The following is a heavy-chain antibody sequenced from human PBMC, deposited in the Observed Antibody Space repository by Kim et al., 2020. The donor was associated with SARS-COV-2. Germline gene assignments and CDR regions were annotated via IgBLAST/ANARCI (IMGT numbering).Heavy chain of an antibody. CDR1: GFIFSNYA. J-gene: IGHJ4*02. Sequence: GGSLRLSCAASGFIFSNYAMSWVRQAPGKGLEWVSGISASGGTISYADSVKGRFTISRDNSKNTIYRQMNSLRAEDTAVYYCASGIRGWNSGVADYWGQGTLVTVSS. V-gene: IGHV3-23*01. CDR2: ISASGGTI. CDR3: ASGIRGWNSGVADY. D-gene: IGHD6-19*01.